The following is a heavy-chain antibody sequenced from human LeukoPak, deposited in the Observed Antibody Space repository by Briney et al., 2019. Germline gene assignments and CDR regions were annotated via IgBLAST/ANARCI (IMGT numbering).Heavy chain of an antibody. V-gene: IGHV4-39*07. CDR3: ARVLWFGEANFDY. CDR2: IYYSGST. CDR1: GGSISSYY. D-gene: IGHD3-10*01. J-gene: IGHJ4*02. Sequence: SETLSLTCTVSGGSISSYYWSWIRQPPGKGLEWIGSIYYSGSTYYNPSLKSRVTISVDTSKNQFSLKLSSVTAADTAVYYCARVLWFGEANFDYWGQGTLVTVSP.